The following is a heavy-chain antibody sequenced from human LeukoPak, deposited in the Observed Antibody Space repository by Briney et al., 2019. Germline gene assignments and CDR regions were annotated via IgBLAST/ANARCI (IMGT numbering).Heavy chain of an antibody. CDR2: IYYSGST. J-gene: IGHJ5*02. D-gene: IGHD6-19*01. CDR1: GGSISSYY. Sequence: SETLSLTCTVSGGSISSYYWGWIRQPPGKGLEWIGYIYYSGSTNYNPSLKSRVTISVDTSKNQFSLKLSSVTAADTAVYYCARDRRIAVAGTGGFDPWGQGTLVTVSS. CDR3: ARDRRIAVAGTGGFDP. V-gene: IGHV4-59*01.